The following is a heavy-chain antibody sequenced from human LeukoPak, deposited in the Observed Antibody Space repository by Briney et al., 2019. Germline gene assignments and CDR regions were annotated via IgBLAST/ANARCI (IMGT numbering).Heavy chain of an antibody. CDR2: INRNGNT. V-gene: IGHV4-34*01. J-gene: IGHJ4*02. D-gene: IGHD3-3*01. Sequence: SETLSLTCAISDEPFSGYYGGWIRQPPGKGLELIGEINRNGNTDYNPSLKSRVSMSIDTSKNQFSLKLISVTAADTAVYYCARLVPERFFQLNPEGYYDYWGQGTLVTVSS. CDR1: DEPFSGYY. CDR3: ARLVPERFFQLNPEGYYDY.